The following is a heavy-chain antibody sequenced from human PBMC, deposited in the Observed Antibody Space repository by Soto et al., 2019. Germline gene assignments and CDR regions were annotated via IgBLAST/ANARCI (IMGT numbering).Heavy chain of an antibody. V-gene: IGHV3-23*01. D-gene: IGHD4-4*01. Sequence: EVQLLESGGGLVQPGGSLRLSCADSGFTFNAYAMTWVRQAPGKGLEWVSAIGGSGGNRYYAASVKGRFTISRDNSKDTLDLQMNRLRVEDTAVYYCARVASDYINSVDHWGQGILVTVPS. CDR3: ARVASDYINSVDH. CDR1: GFTFNAYA. J-gene: IGHJ4*02. CDR2: IGGSGGNR.